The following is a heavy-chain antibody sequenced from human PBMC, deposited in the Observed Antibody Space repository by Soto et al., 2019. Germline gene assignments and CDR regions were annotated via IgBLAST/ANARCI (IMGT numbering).Heavy chain of an antibody. D-gene: IGHD2-2*01. CDR3: AGRCDGTNCLAHFDY. CDR2: IIPIFGTP. Sequence: QVQLVQSGAEVKKPGSSVKVSCRASGGTFNNYVINWVRQAPGQGLEWMAGIIPIFGTPNYAQKFQGRVTITAXXXXXXAYMELNSLRSEDTAVYYCAGRCDGTNCLAHFDYWGQGTLVTVSS. J-gene: IGHJ4*02. CDR1: GGTFNNYV. V-gene: IGHV1-69*06.